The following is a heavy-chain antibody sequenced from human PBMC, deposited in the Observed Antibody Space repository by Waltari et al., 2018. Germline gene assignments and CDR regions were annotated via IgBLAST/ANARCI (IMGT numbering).Heavy chain of an antibody. J-gene: IGHJ4*02. CDR1: GETMRSGDW. CDR3: ARDRGRGIYLDS. CDR2: IQRSGRT. D-gene: IGHD2-15*01. Sequence: QMQMQESGPGLGKPSGTLSVHCTVSGETMRSGDWWSWVRQSPEKGLEWIGQIQRSGRTHYNPSFESRVSISIDPSSNQFSLKMTSTTAADTAVYYCARDRGRGIYLDSWGRGTLVTVSA. V-gene: IGHV4-4*02.